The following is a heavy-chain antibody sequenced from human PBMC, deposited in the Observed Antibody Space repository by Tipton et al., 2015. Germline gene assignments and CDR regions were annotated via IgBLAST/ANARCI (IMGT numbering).Heavy chain of an antibody. Sequence: TLSLTCTVSGGSISGNDYYWSWIRQPPGKGLEWIGHISYNGSTCCNPSLKSRLTTSIDTSKNQFSLNLTSVTAADTAMYYCARGGGDDYIWGSSRFDSWGQGILVTVSS. D-gene: IGHD3-16*02. CDR2: ISYNGST. CDR3: ARGGGDDYIWGSSRFDS. J-gene: IGHJ5*01. CDR1: GGSISGNDYY. V-gene: IGHV4-30-4*01.